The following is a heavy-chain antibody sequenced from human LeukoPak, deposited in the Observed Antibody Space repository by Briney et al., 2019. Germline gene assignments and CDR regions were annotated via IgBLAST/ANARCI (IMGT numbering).Heavy chain of an antibody. V-gene: IGHV3-21*01. CDR1: GFTFSSYS. D-gene: IGHD3-10*01. CDR3: ARVPRSGSYYPRVFDY. CDR2: ISSSSSYI. J-gene: IGHJ4*02. Sequence: GGSLRLSCAASGFTFSSYSMNWFRQAPGKGLEWVSSISSSSSYIYYADSVKGRFTISRDNAKNSLYLQMNGLRAEDTAVYCCARVPRSGSYYPRVFDYWGQGTLVTVSS.